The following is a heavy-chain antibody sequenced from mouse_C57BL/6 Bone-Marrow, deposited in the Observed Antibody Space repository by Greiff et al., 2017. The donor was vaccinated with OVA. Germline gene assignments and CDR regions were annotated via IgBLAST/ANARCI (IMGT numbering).Heavy chain of an antibody. CDR2: IHPNSGST. D-gene: IGHD1-1*01. J-gene: IGHJ2*01. V-gene: IGHV1-64*01. Sequence: QVQLQQPGAELVKPGASVKLSCKASGYTFTSYWMHWVKQRPGQGLEWIGMIHPNSGSTNYNEKFKSKATLTVDKSSSTAYMQLNSLTSDDSAVYDCAKESYGRSYVDYWGQGTTLIVSS. CDR1: GYTFTSYW. CDR3: AKESYGRSYVDY.